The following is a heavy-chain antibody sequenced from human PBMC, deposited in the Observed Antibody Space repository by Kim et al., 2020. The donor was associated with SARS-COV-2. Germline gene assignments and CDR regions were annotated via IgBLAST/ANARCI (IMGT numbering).Heavy chain of an antibody. Sequence: YADSVKGRFTHSRDNSKNSLYLVMNSLRAEDTAVYFCAKFQGYYYYYGMDVWGQGTTVTVSS. V-gene: IGHV3-23*01. J-gene: IGHJ6*02. CDR3: AKFQGYYYYYGMDV.